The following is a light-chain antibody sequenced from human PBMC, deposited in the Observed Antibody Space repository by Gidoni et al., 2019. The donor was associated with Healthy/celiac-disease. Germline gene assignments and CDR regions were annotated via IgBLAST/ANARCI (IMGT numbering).Light chain of an antibody. J-gene: IGLJ2*01. CDR3: QAWDSSTVV. CDR1: KLGDKY. CDR2: QDS. Sequence: SYELTPPPSVSVSPGQPASITCSGDKLGDKYACWYQQKPGHSPVLVIYQDSKRPSGIPERFSGSNYGNTATLTISGTQAMYEADYYCQAWDSSTVVFGGGTKLTVL. V-gene: IGLV3-1*01.